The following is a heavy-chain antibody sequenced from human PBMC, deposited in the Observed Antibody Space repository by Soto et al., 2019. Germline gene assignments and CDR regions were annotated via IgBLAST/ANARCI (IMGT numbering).Heavy chain of an antibody. J-gene: IGHJ4*02. CDR2: IYNSGST. CDR3: ARGPGADKIDC. Sequence: QVQLQESGPGLVEPSQTLSLTCTVSGGSVSSGGYFWSWIRQPPGEGLEWIGHIYNSGSTYSNPSLRGRVTISVDTSKSQFSLEVSSVTAADTAVYYCARGPGADKIDCWGQGTLVTVSS. CDR1: GGSVSSGGYF. V-gene: IGHV4-30-4*01.